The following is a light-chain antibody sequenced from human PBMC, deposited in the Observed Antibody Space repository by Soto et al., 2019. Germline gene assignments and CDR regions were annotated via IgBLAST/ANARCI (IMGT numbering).Light chain of an antibody. CDR3: QQYGSSLIT. V-gene: IGKV3-20*01. Sequence: EIVLTQSPGTLSLSPGERATLSCRASKSVSSSYLAWYQQKPGQAPRLLIYGASSRATGIPDRFSGSGSGTDFTLTISRLDPEDFAVYYCQQYGSSLITFGQGTRLEIK. CDR2: GAS. CDR1: KSVSSSY. J-gene: IGKJ5*01.